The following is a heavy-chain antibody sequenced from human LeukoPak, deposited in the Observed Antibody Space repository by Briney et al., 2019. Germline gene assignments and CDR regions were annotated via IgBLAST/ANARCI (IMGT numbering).Heavy chain of an antibody. V-gene: IGHV6-1*01. Sequence: SHTHSLPCGISVASVSSNSATCAWIRQSRSGGLESLGRTYHRTRWYHDYAVSVKSRITINADMSKNQFSLQLTSVIAEDTAVYFCAYSSSLMPDTYNIWGQGTVVIVSS. CDR1: VASVSSNSAT. CDR3: AYSSSLMPDTYNI. J-gene: IGHJ3*02. D-gene: IGHD6-13*01. CDR2: TYHRTRWYH.